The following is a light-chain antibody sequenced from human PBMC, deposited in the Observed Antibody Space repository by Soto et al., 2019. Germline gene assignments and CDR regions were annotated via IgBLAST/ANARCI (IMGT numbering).Light chain of an antibody. V-gene: IGLV1-40*01. CDR2: GNS. CDR3: QSYDSSLSAPYV. CDR1: SSKIWAGYD. Sequence: QSALTQPPSVSGAPGPRGTISCTGNSSKIWAGYDVRWYQQLPGTAPKLLIYGNSNRPSGVPDRFSGSKSGTSASLAITGLQAEDEADYYCQSYDSSLSAPYVFGTGTKVTVL. J-gene: IGLJ1*01.